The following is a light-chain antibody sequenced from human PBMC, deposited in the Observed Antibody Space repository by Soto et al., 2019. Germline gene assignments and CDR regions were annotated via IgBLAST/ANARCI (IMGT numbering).Light chain of an antibody. J-gene: IGKJ1*01. CDR1: QSVSSSY. Sequence: EIVLTQSPGTLSLSPGERATLSCRASQSVSSSYLAWYQQKPGQAPRLLIYGASSRATCIPDRFSGSGSGTDFTLNISRLEPEDFAVYYCHQYGRSPRTFGQGIKVEIK. CDR2: GAS. CDR3: HQYGRSPRT. V-gene: IGKV3-20*01.